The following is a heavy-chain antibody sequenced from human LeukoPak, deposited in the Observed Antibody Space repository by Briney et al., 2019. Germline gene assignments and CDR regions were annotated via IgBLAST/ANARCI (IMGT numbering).Heavy chain of an antibody. CDR2: SGSGGNT. CDR3: AKRPRGNYLDPFDY. D-gene: IGHD3-10*01. J-gene: IGHJ4*02. Sequence: GGSLRLSCAASGFTFSNYAMSWVRQAPGKGLEWVSASGSGGNTYYADSVKGRFTISRDNSKNRLYLQMNSLRAEDTAVYYCAKRPRGNYLDPFDYWGQGTLVPVSS. CDR1: GFTFSNYA. V-gene: IGHV3-23*01.